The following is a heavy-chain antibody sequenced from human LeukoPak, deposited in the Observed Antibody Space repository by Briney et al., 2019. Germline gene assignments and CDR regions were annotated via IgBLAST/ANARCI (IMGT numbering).Heavy chain of an antibody. D-gene: IGHD6-19*01. J-gene: IGHJ6*04. Sequence: GGSLRLSCAASGFTFSSYGMHWVRQAPGKGLERVAVIWYDGSNKYYADSVKGRFTISRDNSKNTLYLQMNSLRAENTAVYYCAREGSGWYSFHYGMDVWGKGTTVTVSS. V-gene: IGHV3-33*01. CDR2: IWYDGSNK. CDR3: AREGSGWYSFHYGMDV. CDR1: GFTFSSYG.